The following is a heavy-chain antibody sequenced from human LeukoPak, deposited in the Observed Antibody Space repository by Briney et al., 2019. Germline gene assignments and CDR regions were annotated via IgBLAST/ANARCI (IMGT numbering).Heavy chain of an antibody. V-gene: IGHV4-34*01. CDR1: GGSFSGYY. D-gene: IGHD5-24*01. CDR2: INHSGST. J-gene: IGHJ4*02. CDR3: ARSPWLQYDY. Sequence: SETLSLTCAVYGGSFSGYYWSWIRQPPGKGLEWIGEINHSGSTNYNPSLKSRVTISVDTSKNQFSLKLSSVTAADTAVYYCARSPWLQYDYWGQGTLATVSS.